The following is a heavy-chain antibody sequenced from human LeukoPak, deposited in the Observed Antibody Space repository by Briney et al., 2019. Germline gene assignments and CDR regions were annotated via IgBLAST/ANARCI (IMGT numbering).Heavy chain of an antibody. CDR1: GFIFSSYG. D-gene: IGHD6-25*01. J-gene: IGHJ4*02. V-gene: IGHV3-30*18. CDR2: ISYDGSNK. Sequence: PGGSLRLSCAASGFIFSSYGMHWVRQAPGKGLEWVADISYDGSNKDYADSVKGRFTISRDNSKNTLYLQMNSLRAEDTAVYYCAKGSPYSSGWPFYFDNWGQGTLVTVSS. CDR3: AKGSPYSSGWPFYFDN.